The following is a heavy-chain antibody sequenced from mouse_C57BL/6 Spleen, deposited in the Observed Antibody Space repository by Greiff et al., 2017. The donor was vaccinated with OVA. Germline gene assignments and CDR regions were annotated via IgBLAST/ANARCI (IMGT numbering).Heavy chain of an antibody. D-gene: IGHD1-1*01. Sequence: QVQLKESGPELVKPGASVKISCKASGYAFSSSWMNWVKQRPGKGLEWIGRIYPGDGDTNYNGKFKGKATLTADKSSSTAYMQLSSLTSEDSAVYFCARWGYYGSSYGAMDYWGQGTSVTVSS. V-gene: IGHV1-82*01. J-gene: IGHJ4*01. CDR1: GYAFSSSW. CDR2: IYPGDGDT. CDR3: ARWGYYGSSYGAMDY.